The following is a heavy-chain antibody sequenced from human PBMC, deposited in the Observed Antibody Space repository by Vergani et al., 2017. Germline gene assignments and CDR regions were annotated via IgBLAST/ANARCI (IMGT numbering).Heavy chain of an antibody. Sequence: QVHLVESGGGVVQPGRSLRLSCVVSGFTSSYYGMHWVRQAPGKGLEWVAYIGKDGINTRYRDAVKGRFTVSRDNSKDILYLQMDSLRSEDTALYYCAKYLRDSTDGLLASWGPGTLVIVSS. J-gene: IGHJ4*02. CDR1: GFTSSYYG. V-gene: IGHV3-30*02. D-gene: IGHD2-21*02. CDR2: IGKDGINT. CDR3: AKYLRDSTDGLLAS.